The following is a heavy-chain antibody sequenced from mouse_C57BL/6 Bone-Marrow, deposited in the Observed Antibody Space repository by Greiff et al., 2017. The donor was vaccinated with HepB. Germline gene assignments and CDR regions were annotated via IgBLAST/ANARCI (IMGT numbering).Heavy chain of an antibody. CDR2: IDPNSGGT. J-gene: IGHJ3*01. CDR1: GYTFTSYW. Sequence: VQLQQPGAELVKPGASVKLSCKASGYTFTSYWMHWVKQRPGGGLGWIGRIDPNSGGTKSNVKFKSTATLTLDKPSSTAYVQLSSLASEDSAVYYCARGDGYYVGWFAYWGQGTLVTVSA. CDR3: ARGDGYYVGWFAY. D-gene: IGHD2-3*01. V-gene: IGHV1-72*01.